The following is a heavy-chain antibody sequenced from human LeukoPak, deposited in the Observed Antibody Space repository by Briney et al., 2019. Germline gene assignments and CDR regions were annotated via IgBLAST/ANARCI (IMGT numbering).Heavy chain of an antibody. CDR2: ISAYNGNT. D-gene: IGHD3-9*01. Sequence: RASVKVSCKASGYTFTSYGISWVRQAPGQGLEWMGWISAYNGNTNYAQKLQGRVTMTTDTSTSTAYMELRSLRSDDTAVYYCARDSRIYDILTGYYLARSFDYWGQGTLVTVSS. J-gene: IGHJ4*02. V-gene: IGHV1-18*01. CDR3: ARDSRIYDILTGYYLARSFDY. CDR1: GYTFTSYG.